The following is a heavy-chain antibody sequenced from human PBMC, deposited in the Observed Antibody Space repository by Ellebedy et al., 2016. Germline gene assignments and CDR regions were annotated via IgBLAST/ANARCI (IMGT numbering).Heavy chain of an antibody. CDR2: INLKIDVT. CDR1: AYTFTDYY. V-gene: IGHV1-2*02. J-gene: IGHJ2*01. D-gene: IGHD3-16*01. CDR3: ARDGANWYFDL. Sequence: ASVKVSXXASAYTFTDYYIHWVRQAPGQGLEWMGWINLKIDVTNYAQKFQGRVTMTRDTSISTAYMELNRLTSDDTAVYYCARDGANWYFDLWGRGTLVTVSS.